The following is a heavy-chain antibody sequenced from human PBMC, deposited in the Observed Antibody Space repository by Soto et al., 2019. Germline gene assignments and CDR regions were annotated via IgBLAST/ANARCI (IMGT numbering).Heavy chain of an antibody. D-gene: IGHD6-13*01. CDR2: INHSGST. CDR1: GGSFSGYY. Sequence: SETLSLTCAVYGGSFSGYYWSWIRQPPGKGLEWIGEINHSGSTNYNPSLKSRVTISVDTSKNQFSLKLSSVTAADTAVYYCARGAGYSSSWYYFDYWGQGTLVTVSP. CDR3: ARGAGYSSSWYYFDY. V-gene: IGHV4-34*01. J-gene: IGHJ4*02.